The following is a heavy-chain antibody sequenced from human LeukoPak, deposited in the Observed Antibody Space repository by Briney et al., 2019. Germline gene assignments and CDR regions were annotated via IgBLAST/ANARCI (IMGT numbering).Heavy chain of an antibody. J-gene: IGHJ5*02. D-gene: IGHD3-10*01. Sequence: SETLSLTCTVSGDSISSYYWSWIRQPPGKGLEWIGYIYYSGSTNYNPSLKSRVTISIDTSKNQFSLKLSSVTAADTAVYYCARRGPPRTMLRGVKSGWFDPWGQGTLVTVSS. CDR2: IYYSGST. V-gene: IGHV4-59*12. CDR3: ARRGPPRTMLRGVKSGWFDP. CDR1: GDSISSYY.